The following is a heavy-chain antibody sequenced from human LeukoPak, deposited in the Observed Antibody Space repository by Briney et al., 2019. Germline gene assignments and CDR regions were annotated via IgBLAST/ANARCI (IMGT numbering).Heavy chain of an antibody. CDR1: GFTFSSYG. CDR3: AKDGQKYYYYGMDV. CDR2: ISYDGINK. J-gene: IGHJ6*02. Sequence: PGGSLRLSCAASGFTFSSYGIHWVRQAPGKGLEWVAVISYDGINKYYAESVKGRFTISRDNSKNTLYLQMNSLRAEDTAVYYCAKDGQKYYYYGMDVWGQGTTVNVSS. V-gene: IGHV3-30*18.